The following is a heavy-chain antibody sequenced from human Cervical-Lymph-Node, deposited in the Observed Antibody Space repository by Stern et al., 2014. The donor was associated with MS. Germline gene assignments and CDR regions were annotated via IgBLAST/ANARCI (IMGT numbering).Heavy chain of an antibody. V-gene: IGHV3-9*01. Sequence: EVQLVQSGGGLIQPGMSLRLSCEASGFTFDDYAMHWVRQAPGKGLEWVSGISWNSGSIDYADSVKGRFTVSRDNAKNSLYLQMNSLRTEDTALYYCAKDSFSHITLLDFWGQGTLVTVSS. J-gene: IGHJ4*02. CDR3: AKDSFSHITLLDF. CDR2: ISWNSGSI. CDR1: GFTFDDYA. D-gene: IGHD3-3*01.